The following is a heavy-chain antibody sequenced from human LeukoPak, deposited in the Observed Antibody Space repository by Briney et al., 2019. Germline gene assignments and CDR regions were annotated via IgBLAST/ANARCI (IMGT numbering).Heavy chain of an antibody. CDR1: GFTFSSLW. Sequence: GGSLRLSCVASGFTFSSLWMYWVRQAPGTGLVWVSSINSDGRDTRYADSVKGRFTISRDNAKNTVYLQMNSLRAEDTAVYYCARNHWNYVYYGMDVWGQGTTVTVSS. CDR3: ARNHWNYVYYGMDV. J-gene: IGHJ6*02. CDR2: INSDGRDT. D-gene: IGHD1-1*01. V-gene: IGHV3-74*01.